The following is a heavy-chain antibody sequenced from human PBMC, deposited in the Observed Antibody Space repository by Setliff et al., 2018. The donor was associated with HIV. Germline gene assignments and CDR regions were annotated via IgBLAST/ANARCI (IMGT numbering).Heavy chain of an antibody. Sequence: GGSLRLSCAASGFSFRTYWMSWVRQAPGKGLEWVANMKYDGTEIYYVDAVKGRFTISRDNAKKSVFLHMNSLRGEDTAVYYCARGRGWYGYWGQGTVVTVS. J-gene: IGHJ4*02. CDR1: GFSFRTYW. V-gene: IGHV3-7*01. CDR2: MKYDGTEI. D-gene: IGHD6-19*01. CDR3: ARGRGWYGY.